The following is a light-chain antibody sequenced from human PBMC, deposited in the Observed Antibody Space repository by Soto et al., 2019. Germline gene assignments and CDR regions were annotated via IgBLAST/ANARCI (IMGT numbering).Light chain of an antibody. CDR3: QQYGSSPT. J-gene: IGKJ4*01. CDR2: GAS. Sequence: EVVLTKSPGTLSLSPGERATLSCRASQSVSSSYLAWYQQKPGQAPRLLIYGASSRATGIPDRFSGSGSGTDFPLTISRLEPEDLAVYYCQQYGSSPTFGGGNKVEIK. CDR1: QSVSSSY. V-gene: IGKV3-20*01.